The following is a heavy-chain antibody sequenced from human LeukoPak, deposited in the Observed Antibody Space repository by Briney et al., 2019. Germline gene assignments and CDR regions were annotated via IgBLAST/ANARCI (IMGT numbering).Heavy chain of an antibody. CDR2: IWYDGSNK. V-gene: IGHV3-33*01. D-gene: IGHD6-19*01. CDR1: GFTFSSYG. CDR3: ARGSSGWYTTSEPFPPQH. J-gene: IGHJ1*01. Sequence: SGGSLRLSCAASGFTFSSYGMHWVRQAPGKGLEWVAVIWYDGSNKYYADSVKGRFTISRDNSKNTLYLQMNSLRAEDTAVYYCARGSSGWYTTSEPFPPQHWGQGTLVTVSS.